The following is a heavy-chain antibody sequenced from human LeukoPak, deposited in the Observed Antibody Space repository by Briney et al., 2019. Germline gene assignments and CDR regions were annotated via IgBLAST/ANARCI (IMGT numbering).Heavy chain of an antibody. V-gene: IGHV4-31*03. CDR3: ARGAPPDS. Sequence: SGTLSLTCIVSGASFNTGEYYWNWIRQHPGGGLEWIGYIYNSGSTYYNPSLKSRVTISVDTSKNHFSLRLPSVTAADSAVYYCARGAPPDSWGQGTLVTVSS. CDR2: IYNSGST. CDR1: GASFNTGEYY. J-gene: IGHJ4*02.